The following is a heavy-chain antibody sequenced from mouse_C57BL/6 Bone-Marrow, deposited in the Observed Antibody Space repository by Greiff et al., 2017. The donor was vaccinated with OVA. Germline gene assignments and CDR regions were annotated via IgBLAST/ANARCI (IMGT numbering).Heavy chain of an antibody. D-gene: IGHD1-1*01. CDR1: YFSFMASA. V-gene: IGHV1-49*01. CDR3: ARRGITTVVAPFDY. Sequence: LMESGAELVRPGSSVKLSCKDSYFSFMASAMHWVKQRPGHGLEWIGSFTMYSDATEYSENFKGKATLTANTSSSTAYMELSSLTSEDSAVYYCARRGITTVVAPFDYWGQGTTLTVSS. J-gene: IGHJ2*01. CDR2: FTMYSDAT.